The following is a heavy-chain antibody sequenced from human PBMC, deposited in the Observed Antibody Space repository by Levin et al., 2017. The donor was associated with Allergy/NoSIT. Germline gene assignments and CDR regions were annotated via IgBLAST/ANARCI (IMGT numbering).Heavy chain of an antibody. CDR2: ITSSSTYI. CDR1: TSTFSSYS. V-gene: IGHV3-21*01. D-gene: IGHD3-10*01. CDR3: ASGLVRGVTTPHDAFDI. Sequence: GGSLRLSCAASTSTFSSYSMNWVRQAPGKGLEWVSSITSSSTYIYYADSVKGRFTISRDNAKNSLYLQMNSLRAEDTAIYYCASGLVRGVTTPHDAFDIWGQGTMVTVSS. J-gene: IGHJ3*02.